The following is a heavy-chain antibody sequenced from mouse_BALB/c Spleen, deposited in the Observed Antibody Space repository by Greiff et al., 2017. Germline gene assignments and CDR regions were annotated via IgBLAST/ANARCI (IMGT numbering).Heavy chain of an antibody. V-gene: IGHV1-14*01. CDR3: ARRGLTGPFDY. J-gene: IGHJ2*01. CDR1: GYTFTSYV. CDR2: INPYNDGT. D-gene: IGHD4-1*01. Sequence: VQLQQSGPELVKPGASVKMSCKASGYTFTSYVMHWVKQKPGQGLEWIGYINPYNDGTKYNEKIKGKATLTSDKSSSTAYMELSSLTSEDSAVYYCARRGLTGPFDYWGQGTTLTVSS.